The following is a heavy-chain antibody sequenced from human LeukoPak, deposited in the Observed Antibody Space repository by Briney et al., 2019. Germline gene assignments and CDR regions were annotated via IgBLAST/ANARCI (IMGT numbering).Heavy chain of an antibody. CDR1: GCTFSSNG. J-gene: IGHJ6*04. Sequence: GGSLRLSCAASGCTFSSNGMNWVRQAPGKGLEWVSAISGSGGSTYYADSVKGRFTISRDNSKNTLYLQMVSLRAEDTAVYYCAKDGAMVGVWGRGTTVTVSS. D-gene: IGHD5-18*01. CDR2: ISGSGGST. V-gene: IGHV3-23*01. CDR3: AKDGAMVGV.